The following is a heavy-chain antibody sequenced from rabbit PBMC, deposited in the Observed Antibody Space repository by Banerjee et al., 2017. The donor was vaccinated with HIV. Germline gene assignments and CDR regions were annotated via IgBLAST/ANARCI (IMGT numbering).Heavy chain of an antibody. Sequence: QEHLVESGGGLVQPEGSLTLTCKASGFDFSSNAMCWVRQAPGKGPEWIACIYNGDGSTYYASWVNGRFTISRSTSLNTVTLQMTSLTAADTATYFCAMRGGQDDYGNYVRDFNLWGPGTLVTV. V-gene: IGHV1S47*01. J-gene: IGHJ4*01. CDR1: GFDFSSNA. CDR2: IYNGDGST. D-gene: IGHD2-1*01. CDR3: AMRGGQDDYGNYVRDFNL.